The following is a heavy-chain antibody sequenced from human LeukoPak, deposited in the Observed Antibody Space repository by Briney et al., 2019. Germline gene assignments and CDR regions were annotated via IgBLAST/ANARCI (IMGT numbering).Heavy chain of an antibody. Sequence: GGSLRLSCAASGFTFSSYAMSWVRQAPGKGLEWVSAISGSGGSTYYADSVKGRFTISRDNSKNTLYLQMNSLRAEDTAVYYCAKYGSGSHYYYYGMDVWGQGTTVTVSS. CDR2: ISGSGGST. CDR1: GFTFSSYA. V-gene: IGHV3-23*01. CDR3: AKYGSGSHYYYYGMDV. J-gene: IGHJ6*02. D-gene: IGHD3-10*01.